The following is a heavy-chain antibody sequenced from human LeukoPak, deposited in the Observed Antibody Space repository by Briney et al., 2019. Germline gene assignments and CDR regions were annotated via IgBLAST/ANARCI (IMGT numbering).Heavy chain of an antibody. CDR3: ARRFSIAVAGPFDY. Sequence: ASVKVSCKASGYTFTSYAMHWVRQAPGQRLEWMGWINAGNGNTKYSQKFQGRVTITRDTSASAAYMELSSLRSEDTAVYYCARRFSIAVAGPFDYWGQGTLVTVSS. D-gene: IGHD6-19*01. J-gene: IGHJ4*02. CDR2: INAGNGNT. CDR1: GYTFTSYA. V-gene: IGHV1-3*01.